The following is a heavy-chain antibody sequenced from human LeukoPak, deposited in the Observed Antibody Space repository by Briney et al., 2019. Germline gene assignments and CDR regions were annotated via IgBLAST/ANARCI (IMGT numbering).Heavy chain of an antibody. CDR1: GGSISGYY. D-gene: IGHD3-16*01. CDR2: IYSSGST. CDR3: ARFTYTTRPSDV. Sequence: SETLSLTCTVSGGSISGYYWSWIRQPPGQTLEWIGYIYSSGSTNYNPSLQSRVIMSVDTSMNQFSLRLSSVTAADTAVYYCARFTYTTRPSDVWGQGTLVTVSS. V-gene: IGHV4-4*09. J-gene: IGHJ4*02.